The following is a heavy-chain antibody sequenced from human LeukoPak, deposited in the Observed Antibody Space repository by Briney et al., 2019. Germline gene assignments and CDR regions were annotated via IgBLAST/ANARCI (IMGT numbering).Heavy chain of an antibody. J-gene: IGHJ4*02. CDR2: ISYDGSSK. Sequence: GGSLRLSCAASEFTFSNYVMHWVRQAPGKGLEWVAVISYDGSSKYYADSVKGRFTISRDNSKNKMYLQMDSLRAEDTAVYYCARETPNTGWGLDYWGQGTLVTVSS. CDR1: EFTFSNYV. V-gene: IGHV3-30*04. D-gene: IGHD1-14*01. CDR3: ARETPNTGWGLDY.